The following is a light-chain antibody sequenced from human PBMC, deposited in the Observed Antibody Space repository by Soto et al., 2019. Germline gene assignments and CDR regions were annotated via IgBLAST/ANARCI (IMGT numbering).Light chain of an antibody. J-gene: IGKJ1*01. CDR2: GAS. CDR1: QGVASNY. CDR3: QQYGSSPWA. Sequence: EVILTQFAGRLSLYPGERATLSCRASQGVASNYLAWYQQKLGQSPRLLIYGASSRASGVPDRFSGSGSGTDFTLTISRLEPEDFEVYDCQQYGSSPWASAQATKLDIK. V-gene: IGKV3-20*01.